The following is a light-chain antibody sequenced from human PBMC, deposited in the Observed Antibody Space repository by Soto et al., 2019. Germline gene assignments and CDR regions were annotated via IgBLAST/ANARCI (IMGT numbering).Light chain of an antibody. Sequence: QSVLTQPPSVSGAPGQRVTISCTGSSSNIGAGYDVHWYQQLPGTAPKLLIYDNSNRPSGVPDRFSGSKSGTSASLAITGLQAEDEADYYCQSYASSLRAEVFGTGTKLTVL. CDR2: DNS. V-gene: IGLV1-40*01. CDR3: QSYASSLRAEV. CDR1: SSNIGAGYD. J-gene: IGLJ1*01.